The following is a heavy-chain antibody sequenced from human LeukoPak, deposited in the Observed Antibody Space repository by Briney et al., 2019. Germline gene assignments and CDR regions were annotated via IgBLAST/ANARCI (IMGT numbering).Heavy chain of an antibody. CDR2: ISGSGGST. D-gene: IGHD6-19*01. V-gene: IGHV3-23*01. Sequence: PGGSLRLSCAASGFTVSSNYMSWVRQAPGKGLEWVSAISGSGGSTYYADSVKGRFTISRDNSKNTLYLQMNSLRAEDTAVYYCAKSQGIAVAGRPLDYWGQGTLVTVSS. CDR1: GFTVSSNY. CDR3: AKSQGIAVAGRPLDY. J-gene: IGHJ4*02.